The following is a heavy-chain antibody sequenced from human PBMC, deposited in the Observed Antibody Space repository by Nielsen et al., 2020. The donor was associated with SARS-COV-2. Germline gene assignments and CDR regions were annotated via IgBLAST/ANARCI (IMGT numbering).Heavy chain of an antibody. V-gene: IGHV3-74*01. CDR3: IRAGTYNYGLAY. Sequence: GESLKISCAASGFTFADPWMHWVRQAPGKGLERSSRINREGYTRDYADSVKGRFTISRDNAANTLSLQMRSLRAEDTAVYFCIRAGTYNYGLAYWGQGVLVKVSS. CDR1: GFTFADPW. CDR2: INREGYTR. D-gene: IGHD5-18*01. J-gene: IGHJ4*02.